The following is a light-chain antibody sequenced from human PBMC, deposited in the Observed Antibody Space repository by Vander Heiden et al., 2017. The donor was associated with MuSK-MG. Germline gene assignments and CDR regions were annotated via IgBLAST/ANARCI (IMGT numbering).Light chain of an antibody. J-gene: IGLJ3*02. Sequence: QSVLTPPPSLAGAPRPRVTISCTGSSSNIGAGYDVHWYQQLPGTAPKLLIYGNSNRPSGVPDRFSGSKSGTSASLAITGLQAEDEADYYCQSYDSSLSGWVFGGGTKLTVL. V-gene: IGLV1-40*01. CDR3: QSYDSSLSGWV. CDR1: SSNIGAGYD. CDR2: GNS.